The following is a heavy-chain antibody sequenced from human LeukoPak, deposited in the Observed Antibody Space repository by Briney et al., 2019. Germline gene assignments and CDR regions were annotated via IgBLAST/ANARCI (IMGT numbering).Heavy chain of an antibody. J-gene: IGHJ4*02. D-gene: IGHD1-26*01. CDR1: GFTFSSYW. CDR3: VKSRRVGANQRGLFDY. CDR2: INSDGSST. Sequence: GGSLRLSCAASGFTFSSYWMHWVRQAPGKGLAWVSRINSDGSSTSFADSVKGRFTISRDNSKNTVYLQMNSLRADDTAVYYCVKSRRVGANQRGLFDYWGQGTLVTVSP. V-gene: IGHV3-74*01.